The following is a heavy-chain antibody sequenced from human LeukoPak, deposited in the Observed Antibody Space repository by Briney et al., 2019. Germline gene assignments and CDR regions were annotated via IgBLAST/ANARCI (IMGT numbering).Heavy chain of an antibody. CDR2: IYSGGST. J-gene: IGHJ4*02. CDR3: ARVLLREGLDY. CDR1: GFTFSSYA. V-gene: IGHV3-66*01. Sequence: GGSLRLSCAASGFTFSSYAMSWVRQAPGKGLEWVSVIYSGGSTYYADSVKGRFTISRDNSKNTLYLQMNSLRAEDTAVYYCARVLLREGLDYWGQGTLVTVSS. D-gene: IGHD5-24*01.